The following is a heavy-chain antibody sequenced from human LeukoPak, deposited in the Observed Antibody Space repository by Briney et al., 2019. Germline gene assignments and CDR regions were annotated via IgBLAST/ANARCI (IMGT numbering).Heavy chain of an antibody. V-gene: IGHV1-69*04. CDR3: ATGPMDRPWYGSFFDY. J-gene: IGHJ4*02. CDR2: IIPILGIA. D-gene: IGHD1-14*01. Sequence: GASVKVSCKASGGTFSSYAISWVRQAPGQGLEWMGRIIPILGIANYAQKFQGRVTITADKSTSTAYMELSSLRSEDTAVYYCATGPMDRPWYGSFFDYWGQGTLVTVSS. CDR1: GGTFSSYA.